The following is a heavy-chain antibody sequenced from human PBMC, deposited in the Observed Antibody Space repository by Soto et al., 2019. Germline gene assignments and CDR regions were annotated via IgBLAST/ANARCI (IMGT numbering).Heavy chain of an antibody. V-gene: IGHV1-69*13. Sequence: RASVKVSCKASGGTFSSYAISWVRQAPGQGLEWMGGIIPIFGTANYAQKFQGRVTITADESTSTAYMELSSLRSEDTAVYYCARDHRTMTNAFDFWGQGTMVTVSS. CDR2: IIPIFGTA. J-gene: IGHJ3*01. CDR3: ARDHRTMTNAFDF. D-gene: IGHD3-22*01. CDR1: GGTFSSYA.